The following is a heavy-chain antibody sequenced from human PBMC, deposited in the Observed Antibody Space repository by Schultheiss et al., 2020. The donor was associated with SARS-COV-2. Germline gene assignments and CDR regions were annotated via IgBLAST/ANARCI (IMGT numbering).Heavy chain of an antibody. J-gene: IGHJ4*02. V-gene: IGHV4-4*07. D-gene: IGHD6-19*01. CDR3: ARHRGYSSGWYVFDY. CDR1: GGSISSYY. CDR2: IYTSGST. Sequence: SQTLSLTCTVSGGSISSYYWSWIRQPAGKGLEWIGRIYTSGSTNYNPSLKSRVTISVDTSKNQFSLKLSSVTAADTAVYYCARHRGYSSGWYVFDYWGQGTLVTVSS.